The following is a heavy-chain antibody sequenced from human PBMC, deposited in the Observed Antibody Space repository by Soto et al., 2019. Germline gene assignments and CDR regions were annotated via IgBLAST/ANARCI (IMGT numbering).Heavy chain of an antibody. CDR3: AKDKGGRYCSRTSCLYSFDY. CDR2: ICDSGST. V-gene: IGHV3-23*01. CDR1: GFTFRTYA. J-gene: IGHJ4*02. D-gene: IGHD2-2*01. Sequence: EVQLLESGGGLVQPGGSLRLSCTASGFTFRTYAMSWVRQAPGKGLEWVSTICDSGSTYYADSVKGRFTISRDNSKNTLYLEMNSLRAEDTAVYYCAKDKGGRYCSRTSCLYSFDYWGQGTLVTVSS.